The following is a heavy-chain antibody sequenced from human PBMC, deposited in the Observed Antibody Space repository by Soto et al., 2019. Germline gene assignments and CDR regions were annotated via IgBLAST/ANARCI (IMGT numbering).Heavy chain of an antibody. CDR1: GYTFSTSG. D-gene: IGHD2-15*01. CDR2: ISTYNGDT. Sequence: QVQLVQSGAEVRKPGASVKVSCKASGYTFSTSGMSWLRQAPGQGLEWMGWISTYNGDTNDAPKFQDRVTMTSDTSTCTVYSELRSLRSDDTAVYYCARAGAAPYYYYGMDVWGQGTRVTVSS. J-gene: IGHJ6*02. V-gene: IGHV1-18*01. CDR3: ARAGAAPYYYYGMDV.